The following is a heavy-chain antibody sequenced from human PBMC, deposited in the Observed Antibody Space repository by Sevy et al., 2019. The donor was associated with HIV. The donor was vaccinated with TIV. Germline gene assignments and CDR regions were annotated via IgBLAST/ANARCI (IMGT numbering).Heavy chain of an antibody. CDR1: GFTFSSYS. V-gene: IGHV3-48*02. Sequence: GGSLRLSCAASGFTFSSYSMNWVRQAPGKGLEWVSYISSSSTIYYADSVKGRFTISRDNAKNSLYLQMNSLRDEETAVYYCARDGYSSGWQSDTYYYYGMDVWGQGTTVTVSS. CDR3: ARDGYSSGWQSDTYYYYGMDV. CDR2: ISSSSTI. D-gene: IGHD6-19*01. J-gene: IGHJ6*02.